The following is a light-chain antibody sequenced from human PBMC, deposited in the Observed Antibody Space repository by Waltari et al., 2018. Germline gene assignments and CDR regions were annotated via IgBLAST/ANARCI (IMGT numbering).Light chain of an antibody. V-gene: IGKV3-15*01. J-gene: IGKJ2*01. CDR1: QSVGTN. CDR3: QQYTDWQYT. Sequence: DIVMTQSLATLSVSPGERATLSCRASQSVGTNLVWYQQKPGQAPRLLIFHASIRATGIAARFSGSGSGTEFTLTISSLQSEDFAVYYCQQYTDWQYTFGQGTKLEIK. CDR2: HAS.